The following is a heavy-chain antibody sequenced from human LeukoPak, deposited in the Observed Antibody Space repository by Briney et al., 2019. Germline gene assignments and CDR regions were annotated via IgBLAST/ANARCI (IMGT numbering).Heavy chain of an antibody. CDR3: ARHGGYSSPYLH. V-gene: IGHV4-59*08. CDR2: IYYSGTT. CDR1: GGSISNYY. J-gene: IGHJ1*01. Sequence: SETLSLTCTVSGGSISNYYWGWIRQPPGKGLECMGYIYYSGTTNYNPSLKSRVTISVDTSKNQSSLKLSSVTAADTAVYYCARHGGYSSPYLHWGQGTLVTVSS. D-gene: IGHD6-13*01.